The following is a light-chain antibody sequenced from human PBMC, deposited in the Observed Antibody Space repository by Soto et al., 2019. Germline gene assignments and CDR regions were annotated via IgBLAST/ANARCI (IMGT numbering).Light chain of an antibody. Sequence: DIQMTQSPSSLSASVGDRVTITCQASQGIRNYLNWYQQKPGKAPKLLIYDASNLETRVPSRFSGSGSGTDFTFTISSLQPEDFATYYCQQYGSPLYTFGPGTKVDI. CDR2: DAS. CDR3: QQYGSPLYT. V-gene: IGKV1-33*01. J-gene: IGKJ3*01. CDR1: QGIRNY.